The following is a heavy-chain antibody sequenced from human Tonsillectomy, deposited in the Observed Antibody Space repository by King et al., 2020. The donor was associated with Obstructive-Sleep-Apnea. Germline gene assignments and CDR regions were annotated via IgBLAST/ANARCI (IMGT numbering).Heavy chain of an antibody. J-gene: IGHJ4*02. CDR3: ARLAPFSGVPPANYYFDY. V-gene: IGHV5-51*01. D-gene: IGHD2-2*01. Sequence: QLVQSGAEVKKPGESLKISCKGSGYSFTSYWIGWGRQMSGKGLEWMGIISPGDSDTRYSPSFQGQVTISADKSISTAYLQWSSLKASATAKYYCARLAPFSGVPPANYYFDYWGQGTLLTVSS. CDR1: GYSFTSYW. CDR2: ISPGDSDT.